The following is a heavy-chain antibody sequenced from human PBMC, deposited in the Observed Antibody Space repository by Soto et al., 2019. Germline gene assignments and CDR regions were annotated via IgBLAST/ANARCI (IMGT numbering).Heavy chain of an antibody. Sequence: SETLSLTCTVSGGSISSYYWSWIRQPPGKGLEWIGYIYYSGSTNYNPSLKSRVTISVDTSKNQFSLKLSSVTAADTAVYYCARGVVYAIWSAFDIWGQGTMVTVSS. CDR1: GGSISSYY. J-gene: IGHJ3*02. D-gene: IGHD2-8*02. V-gene: IGHV4-59*01. CDR3: ARGVVYAIWSAFDI. CDR2: IYYSGST.